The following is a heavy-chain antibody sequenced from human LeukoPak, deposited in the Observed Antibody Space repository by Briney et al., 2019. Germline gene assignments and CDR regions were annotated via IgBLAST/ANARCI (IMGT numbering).Heavy chain of an antibody. D-gene: IGHD4-11*01. J-gene: IGHJ3*02. CDR3: ARDHSNPGDAFDI. CDR1: GGSISSYY. V-gene: IGHV4-59*12. CDR2: IYYSGST. Sequence: PSETLSLTCTVSGGSISSYYWSWIRQPPGKGLEWIGYIYYSGSTNYNPSLKSRVTMSVDTSKNQFSLKLSSVTAADTAVYYCARDHSNPGDAFDIWGQGTMVTVSS.